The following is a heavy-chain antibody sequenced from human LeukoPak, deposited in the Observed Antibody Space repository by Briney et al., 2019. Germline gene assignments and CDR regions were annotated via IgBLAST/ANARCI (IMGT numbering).Heavy chain of an antibody. CDR2: IYYSGST. CDR3: ARGPPYDSSGYYL. CDR1: GGSISSYY. J-gene: IGHJ4*02. D-gene: IGHD3-22*01. V-gene: IGHV4-59*01. Sequence: SETLSLTCTVSGGSISSYYWSWIRQPPGKGLEWIGYIYYSGSTNYNPSLKSRVTISVDTSKNQFSLKLSSVTAADTAVYYCARGPPYDSSGYYLWGQGTLVTVSS.